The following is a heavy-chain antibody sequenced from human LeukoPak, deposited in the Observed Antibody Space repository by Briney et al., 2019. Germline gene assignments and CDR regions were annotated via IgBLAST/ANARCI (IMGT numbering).Heavy chain of an antibody. CDR3: AKGEETLEDILTPWDFDY. J-gene: IGHJ4*02. V-gene: IGHV3-23*01. CDR2: ISGSGGST. Sequence: PGGSLRLSCAASGFTSSSYAMSWVRQAPGKGLEWVSAISGSGGSTYYADSVKGRFTISRDNSKNTLYLQMNSLRAEDTAVYYCAKGEETLEDILTPWDFDYWGQGTLVTVSS. D-gene: IGHD3-9*01. CDR1: GFTSSSYA.